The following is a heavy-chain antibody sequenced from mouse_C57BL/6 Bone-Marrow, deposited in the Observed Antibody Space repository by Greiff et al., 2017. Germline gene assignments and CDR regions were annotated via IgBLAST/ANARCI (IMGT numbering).Heavy chain of an antibody. CDR1: GYAFSSSW. J-gene: IGHJ1*03. Sequence: VQLQQSGPELVKPGASVKISCKASGYAFSSSWMNWVKQRPGKGLEWIGRIYPGDGDPNYNGTFKGKATLTAAKSSSTAYMQLSSLTSSDSAVYFCGYFDVWCTGTTVTVSS. CDR2: IYPGDGDP. CDR3: GYFDV. V-gene: IGHV1-82*01.